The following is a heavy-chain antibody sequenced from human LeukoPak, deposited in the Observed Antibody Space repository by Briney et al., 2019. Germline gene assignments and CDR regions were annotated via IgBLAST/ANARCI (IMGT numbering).Heavy chain of an antibody. Sequence: KPSETLSLTCTVSGGSISSYYWSWIRQPAGKGLEWIGRIYTSGSTNYNPSLKSRVTMSVDTSKNQFSLKLSSVTAADTAVYYCARSPDGYYGSGGYYYYGMDVWGQGTTVTVSS. D-gene: IGHD3-10*01. CDR3: ARSPDGYYGSGGYYYYGMDV. CDR1: GGSISSYY. CDR2: IYTSGST. V-gene: IGHV4-4*07. J-gene: IGHJ6*02.